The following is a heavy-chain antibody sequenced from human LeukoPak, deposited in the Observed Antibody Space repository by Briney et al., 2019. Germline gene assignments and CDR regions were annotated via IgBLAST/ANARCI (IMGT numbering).Heavy chain of an antibody. Sequence: PSETLSLTCSVSGASISSGSNYWGWIRQPPGKTLEWIGSIYSSGSTYYNPSLKGRVIIIIDTPKNHFSLTLSSVTAADTAVYYCARHRPHTDSNSVADYYFDYWGQGTLVTVSS. CDR3: ARHRPHTDSNSVADYYFDY. CDR2: IYSSGST. D-gene: IGHD6-19*01. V-gene: IGHV4-39*07. CDR1: GASISSGSNY. J-gene: IGHJ4*02.